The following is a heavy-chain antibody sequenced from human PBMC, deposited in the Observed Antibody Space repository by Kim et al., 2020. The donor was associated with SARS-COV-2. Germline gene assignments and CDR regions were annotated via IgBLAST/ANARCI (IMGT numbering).Heavy chain of an antibody. J-gene: IGHJ5*02. Sequence: GGSLRLSCAAAGFIFSDSAIHWVRQASGKGLEWVGRIRSKTNNYATVYAASLKGRFTISRDDSRNTAYLQMNSLKIEDTAVYYCTRGKDGDYAGGDGPWGQGTLVTVSS. V-gene: IGHV3-73*01. CDR1: GFIFSDSA. CDR2: IRSKTNNYAT. D-gene: IGHD4-17*01. CDR3: TRGKDGDYAGGDGP.